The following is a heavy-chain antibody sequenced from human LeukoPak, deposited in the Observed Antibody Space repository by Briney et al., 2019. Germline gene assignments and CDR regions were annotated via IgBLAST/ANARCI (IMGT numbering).Heavy chain of an antibody. CDR2: IIPIFGTA. V-gene: IGHV1-69*06. CDR1: GGTFSSYA. Sequence: SVKVSCKASGGTFSSYAISWVRQAPGQGLEWMGGIIPIFGTANYAQKFQGRVTITADKSTSTAYMELSSLRSEDTAVYYCARTDQYCSGGSCYLEIDHWGQGTLVTVSS. CDR3: ARTDQYCSGGSCYLEIDH. D-gene: IGHD2-15*01. J-gene: IGHJ4*02.